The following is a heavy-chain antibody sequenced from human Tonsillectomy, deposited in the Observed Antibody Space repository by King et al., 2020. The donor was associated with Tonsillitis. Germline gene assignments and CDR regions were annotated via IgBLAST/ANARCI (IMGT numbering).Heavy chain of an antibody. CDR2: ISYDGSNK. V-gene: IGHV3-30*04. CDR1: GFTFTCYG. D-gene: IGHD3-22*01. CDR3: ARWARASSGYYLQYYFDF. J-gene: IGHJ4*02. Sequence: VQLVESGGGVVQPGRSLRLSCAASGFTFTCYGMQWVRQAPGKGLEWMAVISYDGSNKYYADSVKGRFSISRDNSKNTLYLQLNSRRAEDTAVYYCARWARASSGYYLQYYFDFWGQGTLVTVSS.